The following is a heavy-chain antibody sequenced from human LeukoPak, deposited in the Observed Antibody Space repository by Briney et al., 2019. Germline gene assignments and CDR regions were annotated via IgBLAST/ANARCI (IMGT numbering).Heavy chain of an antibody. CDR3: ARVLVATVVDY. CDR1: GGSFSGYY. CDR2: TNHDGSEK. Sequence: ETLSLTCAVYGGSFSGYYWSWIRQPPGKGLEWVANTNHDGSEKYYADSVKGRFTISRDNAKSSLYLQMDSLRVEDTAVYYCARVLVATVVDYWGQGTLVTVSS. D-gene: IGHD5-12*01. V-gene: IGHV3-7*05. J-gene: IGHJ4*02.